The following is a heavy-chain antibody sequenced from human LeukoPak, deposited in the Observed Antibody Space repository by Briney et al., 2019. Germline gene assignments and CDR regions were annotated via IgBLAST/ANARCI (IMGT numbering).Heavy chain of an antibody. CDR1: GFTFSSYA. J-gene: IGHJ3*02. V-gene: IGHV3-23*01. CDR3: AKPTRASEWQQLVSDAFDI. Sequence: GGSLRLSCAASGFTFSSYAMSWVRQAPGKGLEWVSSISGRDGSSIYYADSVKGRFTISRDNAKNSLYLQMNSLRAEDTAVYYCAKPTRASEWQQLVSDAFDIWGQGTMVTVSS. D-gene: IGHD6-13*01. CDR2: ISGRDGSSI.